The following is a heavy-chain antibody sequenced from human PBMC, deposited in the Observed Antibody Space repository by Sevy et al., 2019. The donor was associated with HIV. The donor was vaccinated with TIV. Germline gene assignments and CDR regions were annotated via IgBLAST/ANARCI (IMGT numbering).Heavy chain of an antibody. J-gene: IGHJ4*02. Sequence: ASVKVSCKVSGFSLTEISMHWVRQAPGKGLEWMGGFNPEDGETIYAQTFQGRLTLTEDTSTDTAYMDLSSLTSDDTAIYYCATPFCTSANCYTTFDSWGQGTQVTVSS. D-gene: IGHD2-2*02. CDR2: FNPEDGET. CDR3: ATPFCTSANCYTTFDS. CDR1: GFSLTEIS. V-gene: IGHV1-24*01.